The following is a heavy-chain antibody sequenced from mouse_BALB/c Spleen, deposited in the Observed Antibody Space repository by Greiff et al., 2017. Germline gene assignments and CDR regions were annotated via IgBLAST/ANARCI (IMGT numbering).Heavy chain of an antibody. Sequence: VKLQESGPGLVAPSQSLSITCTVSGFSLTSYGVHWVRQPPGKGLEWLGVIWAGGSTNYNSALMSRLSISKDNSKSQVFLKMNSLQTDDTAMYYCAREDDYGSSQFAYWGQGTLVTVSA. CDR3: AREDDYGSSQFAY. CDR2: IWAGGST. J-gene: IGHJ3*01. V-gene: IGHV2-9*02. CDR1: GFSLTSYG. D-gene: IGHD1-1*01.